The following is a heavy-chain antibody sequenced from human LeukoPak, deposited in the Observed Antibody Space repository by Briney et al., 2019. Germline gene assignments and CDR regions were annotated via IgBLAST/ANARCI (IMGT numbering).Heavy chain of an antibody. CDR2: TSSEGT. J-gene: IGHJ4*02. CDR3: ARGKNYYDMVPGY. CDR1: GFTFSSYA. V-gene: IGHV3-30*04. D-gene: IGHD3-22*01. Sequence: GGSLRLSCAASGFTFSSYAMHWVRQAPGKGLEWVAMTSSEGTFYADSVKGRFSISRDNAKNSLYLQMNSLRAEDTAVYYCARGKNYYDMVPGYWGQGTLVTVSS.